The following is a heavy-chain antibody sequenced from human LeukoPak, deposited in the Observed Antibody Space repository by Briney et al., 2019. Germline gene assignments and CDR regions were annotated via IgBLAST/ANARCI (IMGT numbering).Heavy chain of an antibody. CDR2: ISSDGSST. V-gene: IGHV3-74*01. D-gene: IGHD2-15*01. CDR3: ARVGLHCSGGSCYDY. CDR1: GYTLTELS. J-gene: IGHJ4*02. Sequence: ASVKVSCKVSGYTLTELSMHWVRQAPGKGLVWVSRISSDGSSTTYADSVQGRFTISRDNAKNTLYLQMNSLRAEDTAVYYCARVGLHCSGGSCYDYWGQGTLVTVSS.